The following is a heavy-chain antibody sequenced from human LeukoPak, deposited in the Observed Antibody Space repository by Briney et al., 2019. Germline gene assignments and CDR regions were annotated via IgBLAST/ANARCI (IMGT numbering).Heavy chain of an antibody. V-gene: IGHV3-9*01. CDR3: ARTSDSGYSNFDY. CDR2: INWNSDTI. CDR1: GFNFDDYA. Sequence: QSGGSLRLSCATSGFNFDDYAMQWVRQAPGKGLEWVSGINWNSDTIGYADSVKGRFTISRDNSKNTLYLQMNSLRAEDTAVYYCARTSDSGYSNFDYWGQGTLVTVSS. D-gene: IGHD3-22*01. J-gene: IGHJ4*02.